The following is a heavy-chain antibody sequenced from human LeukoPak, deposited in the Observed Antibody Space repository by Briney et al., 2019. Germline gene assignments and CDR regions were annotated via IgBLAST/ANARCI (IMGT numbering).Heavy chain of an antibody. V-gene: IGHV1-18*01. D-gene: IGHD2/OR15-2a*01. J-gene: IGHJ6*03. Sequence: ASVKVSCKASGYTFTSYGISWVRLAPGHGLEWMGWISAYNGNRKYEKKLQGRVTMTTDTATSTAYMELSSLRADDTAVYYCARDRWGVNYFQYMDVWGKGTTVTVSS. CDR1: GYTFTSYG. CDR3: ARDRWGVNYFQYMDV. CDR2: ISAYNGNR.